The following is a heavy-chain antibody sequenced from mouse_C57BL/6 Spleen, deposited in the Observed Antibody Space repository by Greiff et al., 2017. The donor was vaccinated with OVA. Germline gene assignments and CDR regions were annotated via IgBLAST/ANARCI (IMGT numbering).Heavy chain of an antibody. V-gene: IGHV1-50*01. J-gene: IGHJ2*01. CDR2: IDPSDSYT. CDR3: AVFDY. CDR1: GYTFTSYW. Sequence: QVQLKQPGAELVKPGASVKLSCKASGYTFTSYWMQWVKQRPGQGLEWIGEIDPSDSYTNYNPQFKGKATLTVDTSSSTAYMQLSSLTSEDSAVYYCAVFDYWGQGTTLTVSS.